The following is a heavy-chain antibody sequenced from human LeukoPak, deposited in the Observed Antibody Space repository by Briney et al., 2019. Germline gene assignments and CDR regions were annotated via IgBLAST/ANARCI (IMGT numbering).Heavy chain of an antibody. J-gene: IGHJ4*02. CDR3: AGSSSGLYPAFDY. V-gene: IGHV6-1*01. D-gene: IGHD6-6*01. CDR2: TYYRSKWYN. Sequence: SQTLSLTCVISGDSVSSNSAVWTWIRQSPSRGLEWLGRTYYRSKWYNDYAVSVKSRMTINPDTSKNQFSLKLSSVTAADTAVYYCAGSSSGLYPAFDYWGQGTLVTVSS. CDR1: GDSVSSNSAV.